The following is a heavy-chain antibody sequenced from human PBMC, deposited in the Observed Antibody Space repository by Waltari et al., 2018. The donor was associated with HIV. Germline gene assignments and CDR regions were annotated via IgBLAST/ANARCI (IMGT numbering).Heavy chain of an antibody. CDR3: ARVRSTMGRFQGFDY. V-gene: IGHV3-53*02. Sequence: EVQLVESGGGLIQPGGSLRLSGAESGLTVSSNLVSWVRRAPGKGLEGVSLIYSGCRTCYAASVKVRFTISRDNSKNTLYLQMNSLRAEDTAVYYCARVRSTMGRFQGFDYWGQGTLVTVSS. CDR2: IYSGCRT. D-gene: IGHD1-26*01. CDR1: GLTVSSNL. J-gene: IGHJ4*02.